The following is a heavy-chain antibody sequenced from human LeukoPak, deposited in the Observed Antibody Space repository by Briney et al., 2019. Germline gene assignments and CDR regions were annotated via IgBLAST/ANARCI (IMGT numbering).Heavy chain of an antibody. CDR1: GFTFRTYS. V-gene: IGHV3-74*01. D-gene: IGHD3-10*02. J-gene: IGHJ6*03. Sequence: GGSLRLSCAASGFTFRTYSMNWVRQAPGKGLEWVSRISPDGKDTSHADSVKGRFTISRDNAKNSLYLQMNSLRAEDTAVYYCAELGITMIGGVWGKGTTVTISS. CDR2: ISPDGKDT. CDR3: AELGITMIGGV.